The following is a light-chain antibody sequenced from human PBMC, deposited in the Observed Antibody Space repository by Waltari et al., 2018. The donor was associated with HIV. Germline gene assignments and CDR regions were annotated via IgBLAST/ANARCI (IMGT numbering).Light chain of an antibody. Sequence: YDLTQPVSLSVALGQTARIPCGGNNIGANRVRWYQQRPGQAPVLIFYRDSDRPSGIPERVSASNSGNTATLTISKAQAGDEADYYCQVWDRSTGVFGGGTKLTVL. V-gene: IGLV3-9*01. CDR3: QVWDRSTGV. J-gene: IGLJ2*01. CDR2: RDS. CDR1: NIGANR.